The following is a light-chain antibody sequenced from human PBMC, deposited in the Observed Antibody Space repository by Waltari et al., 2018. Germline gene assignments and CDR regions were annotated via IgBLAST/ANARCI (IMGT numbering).Light chain of an antibody. CDR1: QSLLHSNGYNY. CDR3: MQALQSPWT. CDR2: LGF. V-gene: IGKV2-28*01. J-gene: IGKJ1*01. Sequence: DIVMTQSPLSLPVTPGEPASISCRSGQSLLHSNGYNYLNWYLQKPGQSPQLLIYLGFNRASGVPDRFSGSGSGTDFTLKISRVGVEDVGVYYCMQALQSPWTFGQGTKVEIK.